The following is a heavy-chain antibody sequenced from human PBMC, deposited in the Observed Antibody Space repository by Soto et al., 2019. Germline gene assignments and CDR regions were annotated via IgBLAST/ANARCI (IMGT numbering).Heavy chain of an antibody. CDR1: GFTFSSYA. Sequence: EVQLLESGGGLVQPGGSLRLSCAASGFTFSSYAMSWVRQAPGKGLEWVSAISGSGGSTYYADSVKGRFTIFRDNSKNTLYLQMISLRAEDTAVYYCANCRYSSGGNYWGQGTLVTVSS. V-gene: IGHV3-23*01. J-gene: IGHJ4*02. CDR2: ISGSGGST. CDR3: ANCRYSSGGNY. D-gene: IGHD6-19*01.